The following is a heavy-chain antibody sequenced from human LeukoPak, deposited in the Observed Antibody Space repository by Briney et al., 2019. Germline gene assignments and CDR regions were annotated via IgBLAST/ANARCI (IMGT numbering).Heavy chain of an antibody. D-gene: IGHD2-15*01. CDR2: ISAYNGNT. CDR3: ARWGFRGCCSGGSCYGAFDI. Sequence: VASVKVSCKASGYTFTSYGISWVRQAPGQGLEWMGWISAYNGNTNYAQKLQGRVTMTTDTSTSTAYMELRSLRSDDTAVYYCARWGFRGCCSGGSCYGAFDIWGQGTMVTVSS. CDR1: GYTFTSYG. J-gene: IGHJ3*02. V-gene: IGHV1-18*01.